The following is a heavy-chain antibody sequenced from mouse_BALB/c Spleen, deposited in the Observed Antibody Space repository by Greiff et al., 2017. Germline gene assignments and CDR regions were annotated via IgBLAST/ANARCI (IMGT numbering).Heavy chain of an antibody. CDR2: ISDGGSYT. Sequence: EVNLVESGGGLVKPGGSLKLSCAASGFTFSDYYMYWVRQTPEKRLEWVATISDGGSYTYYPDSVKGRFTISRDNAKNNLYLQMSSLKSEDTAMYYCARDRYDDTNYAMDYWGQGTSVTVSS. D-gene: IGHD2-14*01. CDR1: GFTFSDYY. J-gene: IGHJ4*01. CDR3: ARDRYDDTNYAMDY. V-gene: IGHV5-4*02.